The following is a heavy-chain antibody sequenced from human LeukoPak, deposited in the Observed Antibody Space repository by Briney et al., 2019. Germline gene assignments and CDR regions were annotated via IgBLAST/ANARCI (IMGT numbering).Heavy chain of an antibody. CDR1: GFPFGSYV. D-gene: IGHD3-9*01. J-gene: IGHJ4*02. Sequence: GGSLRLSCEASGFPFGSYVMSWVRRAPGKGLEWIAYINHNAEMIFYPDFVKGRFTISRDNAKNSLYLQMNALRYEDTAIYYCASDHDWAFDLWGQGTLVTVSS. V-gene: IGHV3-48*02. CDR3: ASDHDWAFDL. CDR2: INHNAEMI.